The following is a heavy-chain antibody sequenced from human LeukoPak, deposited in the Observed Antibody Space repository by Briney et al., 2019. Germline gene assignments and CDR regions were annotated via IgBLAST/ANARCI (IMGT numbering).Heavy chain of an antibody. CDR1: GFTLTNYA. V-gene: IGHV3-30-3*01. J-gene: IGHJ4*02. Sequence: GGSLRLSCAASGFTLTNYALHWVRQAPGKGLEWVAVMSYGGANEYYADSVKGRFTISRDDSKNTLYLQMNSLRTEDTAIYYCTRDFRIVVTDYWGQGTLVTVSS. CDR3: TRDFRIVVTDY. CDR2: MSYGGANE. D-gene: IGHD1-26*01.